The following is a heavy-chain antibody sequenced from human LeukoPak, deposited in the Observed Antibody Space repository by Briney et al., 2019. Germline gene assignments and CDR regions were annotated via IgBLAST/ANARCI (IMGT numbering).Heavy chain of an antibody. V-gene: IGHV3-23*01. Sequence: GGSLRLSCAASGLTFSSYAMSWVRQAPGKGLEWVSAISGSRGSTHYADSVKGRFTISRDNSKNTLYLQMNSLRAEDTAVYYCAKSRRGSIEDYMDVWGEGTTVTISS. CDR1: GLTFSSYA. D-gene: IGHD3-10*01. CDR3: AKSRRGSIEDYMDV. J-gene: IGHJ6*03. CDR2: ISGSRGST.